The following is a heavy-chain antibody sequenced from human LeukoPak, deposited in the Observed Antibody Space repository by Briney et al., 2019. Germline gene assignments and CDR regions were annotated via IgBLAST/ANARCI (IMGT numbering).Heavy chain of an antibody. Sequence: ASVKVSCKASGYTFTGYYMHWVRQAPGQGLEWMGRINPNSGGTNYAQKFQGRVTMTRATSISTAYMELSRLRSDDTAVYYCARDSGDYYDSSGYNWFDPWGQGTLVTVSS. CDR1: GYTFTGYY. J-gene: IGHJ5*02. CDR3: ARDSGDYYDSSGYNWFDP. CDR2: INPNSGGT. D-gene: IGHD3-22*01. V-gene: IGHV1-2*06.